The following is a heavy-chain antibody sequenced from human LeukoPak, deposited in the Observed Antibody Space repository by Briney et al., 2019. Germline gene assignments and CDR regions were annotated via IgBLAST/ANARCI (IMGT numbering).Heavy chain of an antibody. CDR1: GGSISSGGYY. CDR2: ISGSGGST. Sequence: LSLTCTVSGGSISSGGYYWSWVRQAPGKGLEWVSAISGSGGSTYYADSVKGRFTISRDNSKNTLYLQMNSLRAEDTAVYYCAKGPLGWNYFDYWGQGTLVTVSS. CDR3: AKGPLGWNYFDY. D-gene: IGHD6-19*01. V-gene: IGHV3-23*01. J-gene: IGHJ4*02.